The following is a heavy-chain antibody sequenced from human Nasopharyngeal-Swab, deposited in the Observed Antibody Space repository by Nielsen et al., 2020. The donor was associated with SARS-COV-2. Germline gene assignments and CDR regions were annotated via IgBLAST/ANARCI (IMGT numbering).Heavy chain of an antibody. D-gene: IGHD6-13*01. Sequence: GESLKISCAASGFTFSSYWMSWVRQAPGKGLEWVANIKQDGSEKYYVDSVKGRFSISRDNAKNSLYLQMNSLRAEDTAVYYCARLESSSWYWSYWGQGTLVTV. J-gene: IGHJ4*02. CDR2: IKQDGSEK. CDR3: ARLESSSWYWSY. V-gene: IGHV3-7*01. CDR1: GFTFSSYW.